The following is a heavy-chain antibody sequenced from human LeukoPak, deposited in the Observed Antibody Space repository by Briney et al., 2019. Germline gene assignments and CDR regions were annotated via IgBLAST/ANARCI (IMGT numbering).Heavy chain of an antibody. J-gene: IGHJ6*02. D-gene: IGHD7-27*01. Sequence: SETLSLTCAVYSGSFSGYYWSWIRQPPGKGLEWIGEINHSGSTNYNPSLKSRVTISVDTSKNQFSLKLSSVTAADTAVYYCARDGFTGDPDWWARYLSMDVWGQGTTVTVSS. CDR3: ARDGFTGDPDWWARYLSMDV. CDR1: SGSFSGYY. V-gene: IGHV4-34*01. CDR2: INHSGST.